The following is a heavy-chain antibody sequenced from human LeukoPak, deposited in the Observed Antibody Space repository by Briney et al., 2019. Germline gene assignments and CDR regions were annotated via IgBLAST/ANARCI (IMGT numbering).Heavy chain of an antibody. J-gene: IGHJ4*02. CDR3: ARDHNGPYTFDY. Sequence: PTGGSLRLSCAASGFTFSNYEMNWVRQAPEKGLEWVSYISSSGTTIYYADSVKGRFTISRDNAKNSLSLQMNSLKVEDTAVYYCARDHNGPYTFDYWGQGTLVTVSS. CDR1: GFTFSNYE. D-gene: IGHD2-2*02. V-gene: IGHV3-48*03. CDR2: ISSSGTTI.